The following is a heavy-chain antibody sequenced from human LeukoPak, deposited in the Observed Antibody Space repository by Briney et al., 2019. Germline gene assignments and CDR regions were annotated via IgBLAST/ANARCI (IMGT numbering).Heavy chain of an antibody. J-gene: IGHJ3*02. Sequence: ASVKVSCKVSGYTLTELSMHWVRQAPGKGLEWMGGIDPEDGETIYAQKFQGRVTMTEDTSTDTAYMELSSLRSEDTAVYYCATANTMVRGVIADAFDIWGQGTMVTVSS. CDR1: GYTLTELS. CDR3: ATANTMVRGVIADAFDI. V-gene: IGHV1-24*01. D-gene: IGHD3-10*01. CDR2: IDPEDGET.